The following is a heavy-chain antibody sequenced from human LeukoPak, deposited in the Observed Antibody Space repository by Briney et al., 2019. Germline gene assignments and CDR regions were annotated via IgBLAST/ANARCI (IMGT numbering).Heavy chain of an antibody. V-gene: IGHV3-7*03. J-gene: IGHJ4*02. CDR1: GFTFSSYW. D-gene: IGHD2-2*01. CDR3: ARAVVVVGASDYFDY. CDR2: IRQDGGVK. Sequence: PGGSLRLSCAASGFTFSSYWMTWVRQAPGKGLEWVANIRQDGGVKYYMDSAKGRFTLSRDNAKSSLYLQMNSLRVEDTAMYCCARAVVVVGASDYFDYWGQGTLVTVSS.